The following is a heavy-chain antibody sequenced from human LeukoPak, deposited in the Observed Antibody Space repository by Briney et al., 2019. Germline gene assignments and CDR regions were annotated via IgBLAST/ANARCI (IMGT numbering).Heavy chain of an antibody. D-gene: IGHD1-26*01. V-gene: IGHV4-59*08. CDR2: IFYRGNT. CDR3: ARLAEISGSDYPDD. J-gene: IGHJ4*02. Sequence: SETLSHTCTVPGVSISIYYWSWIRQPPRKGREWSGCIFYRGNTIYNPSVKSRVTISVDKSKNPFYLRLRSVTAADTAVYYCARLAEISGSDYPDDWGQGTLVTVSS. CDR1: GVSISIYY.